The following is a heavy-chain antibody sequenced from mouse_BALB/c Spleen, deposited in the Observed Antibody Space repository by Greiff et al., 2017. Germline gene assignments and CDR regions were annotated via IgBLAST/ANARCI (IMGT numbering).Heavy chain of an antibody. CDR2: IWAGGST. CDR1: GFSLTSYG. Sequence: ESGPGLVAPSQSLSITCTVSGFSLTSYGVHWVRQPPGKGLEWLGVIWAGGSTNYNSALMSRLSISKDNSKSQVFLKMNSLQTDDTAMYYCARDRVRDGGYYYAMDYWGQGTSVTVSS. D-gene: IGHD2-14*01. CDR3: ARDRVRDGGYYYAMDY. V-gene: IGHV2-9*02. J-gene: IGHJ4*01.